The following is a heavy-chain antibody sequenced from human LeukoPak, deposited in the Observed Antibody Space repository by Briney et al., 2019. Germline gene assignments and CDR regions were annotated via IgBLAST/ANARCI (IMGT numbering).Heavy chain of an antibody. CDR1: GGSISSSSYY. CDR3: ARVAYCSGGSCYPYFDY. D-gene: IGHD2-15*01. V-gene: IGHV4-39*07. Sequence: PSETLSLTCTVSGGSISSSSYYWGWIRQPPGKGLEWIGSNYYSGSTYYNTSLKSRVTISVDTSKNQFSLKLSSVTAADTAVYYCARVAYCSGGSCYPYFDYWGQGTLVTVSS. J-gene: IGHJ4*02. CDR2: NYYSGST.